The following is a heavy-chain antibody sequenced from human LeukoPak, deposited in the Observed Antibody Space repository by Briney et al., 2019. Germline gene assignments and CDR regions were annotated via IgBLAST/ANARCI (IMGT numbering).Heavy chain of an antibody. J-gene: IGHJ5*02. V-gene: IGHV3-74*01. CDR1: GFTFSSYW. Sequence: GGSLRLSCAASGFTFSSYWMHWVRQAPGKGLVWVSRINSDGSSTSYADSVKGRFTISRDNAKNTLYLQVNSLRAEDTAVYYCARETGYSYGYAWFDPWGQGTLVTVSS. D-gene: IGHD5-18*01. CDR2: INSDGSST. CDR3: ARETGYSYGYAWFDP.